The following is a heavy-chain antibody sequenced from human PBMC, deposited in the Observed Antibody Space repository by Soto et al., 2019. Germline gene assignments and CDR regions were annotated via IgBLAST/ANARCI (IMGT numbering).Heavy chain of an antibody. Sequence: ASVKVSCKASGYTFTSYYMHWVRQAPGQGLEWMGIINPTDGSTTYAQKFQGRVTTTRDTSTTTVYMDLNTLRSEDTALYYCARGRQEDNSPNWFDPWGQGTLVTVSS. CDR1: GYTFTSYY. J-gene: IGHJ5*02. CDR3: ARGRQEDNSPNWFDP. D-gene: IGHD2-15*01. CDR2: INPTDGST. V-gene: IGHV1-46*01.